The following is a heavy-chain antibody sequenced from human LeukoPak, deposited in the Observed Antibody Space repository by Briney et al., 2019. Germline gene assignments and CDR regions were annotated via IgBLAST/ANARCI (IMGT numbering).Heavy chain of an antibody. J-gene: IGHJ4*02. V-gene: IGHV4-34*01. CDR2: INHSGST. D-gene: IGHD3-10*01. CDR3: ARDAPYYYGSGSYYH. CDR1: GGSFSGYY. Sequence: SETLSLTCAVYGGSFSGYYWSWIRQPPGKGLEWIGEINHSGSTNYNPSLKSRVTISVDTSKNQFSLKLSSVTAADTAVYYCARDAPYYYGSGSYYHWGQGTLVTVSS.